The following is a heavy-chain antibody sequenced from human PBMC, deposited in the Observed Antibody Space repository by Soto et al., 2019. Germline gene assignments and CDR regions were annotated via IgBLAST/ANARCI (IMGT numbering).Heavy chain of an antibody. Sequence: GGSLRLSCAASGFTFSNAWMNWVRQAPGKGLEWVGRIKSKTDGGTTDYAAPVKGRFTISRDDSKNTLYLQMNSLKTEDTAVYYCTTQTKTYYYAQWDYWGQGTLVTVSS. CDR1: GFTFSNAW. D-gene: IGHD3-10*01. J-gene: IGHJ4*02. CDR3: TTQTKTYYYAQWDY. V-gene: IGHV3-15*07. CDR2: IKSKTDGGTT.